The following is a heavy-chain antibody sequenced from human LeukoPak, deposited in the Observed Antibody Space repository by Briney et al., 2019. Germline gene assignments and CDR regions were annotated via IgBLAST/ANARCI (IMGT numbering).Heavy chain of an antibody. CDR2: ISGGGGST. CDR3: AKMVHAEQWLVPFDY. Sequence: PGGSLRLSCAASGFTFSNFAMNWVRQAPGKGLEWVSTISGGGGSTYYADSVKGQFTISRDNTKNTLYLQMNSLRAEDTAVYYCAKMVHAEQWLVPFDYWGQGTLVTVSS. V-gene: IGHV3-23*01. D-gene: IGHD6-19*01. CDR1: GFTFSNFA. J-gene: IGHJ4*02.